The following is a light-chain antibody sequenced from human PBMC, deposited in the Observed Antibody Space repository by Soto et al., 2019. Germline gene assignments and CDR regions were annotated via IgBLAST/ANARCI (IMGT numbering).Light chain of an antibody. J-gene: IGLJ1*01. Sequence: QSVLTQPASVSGSPGQSITISCTGTSSDVGGYNYVSWYQQHPGKAPKLMIYEVSNRPSGVSTRFSGSKSGNTASLTISGLQAEDEADYYCSSYTSSRTRVFGTGTKVTAL. CDR2: EVS. CDR1: SSDVGGYNY. V-gene: IGLV2-14*01. CDR3: SSYTSSRTRV.